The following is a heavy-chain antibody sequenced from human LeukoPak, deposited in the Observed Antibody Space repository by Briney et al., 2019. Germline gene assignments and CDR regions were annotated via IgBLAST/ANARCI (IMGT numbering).Heavy chain of an antibody. J-gene: IGHJ4*02. CDR2: INPNSGGT. CDR1: GYTFTGYY. Sequence: ASVKVSCKASGYTFTGYYMHWVRQAPGQGLEWMGWINPNSGGTNYAQKFQGRVTMTRDTSISTAYMELSRLRSDDTAVYYCARDVHDSGVPKYYFDYWGQGTLVTVSP. V-gene: IGHV1-2*02. CDR3: ARDVHDSGVPKYYFDY. D-gene: IGHD4-17*01.